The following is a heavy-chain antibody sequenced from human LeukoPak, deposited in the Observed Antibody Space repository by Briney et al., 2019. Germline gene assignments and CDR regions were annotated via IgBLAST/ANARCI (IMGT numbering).Heavy chain of an antibody. J-gene: IGHJ4*02. D-gene: IGHD4-11*01. Sequence: KPGESLKISCKGSGYSFTNYWIGWVRQMPGKGLEWMGIIYPGDSDTRYSPSFQGQVTISADKSISTAYLQWSSLKASDTAMYYCARGRMMDYNPHLFDYWGQGTLVTVSS. CDR1: GYSFTNYW. CDR2: IYPGDSDT. CDR3: ARGRMMDYNPHLFDY. V-gene: IGHV5-51*01.